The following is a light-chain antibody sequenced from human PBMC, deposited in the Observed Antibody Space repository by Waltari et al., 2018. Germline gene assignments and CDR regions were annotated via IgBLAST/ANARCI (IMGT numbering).Light chain of an antibody. Sequence: QLVLTQSLSPSASLAASLKLTCTLSRRHSMQVIAWDQQQPEKGPRYLMKVNSDGSHSKGDEIPDRFSGSSSGAEHYLTISSLQSEDEADYYCQTGGHGTWVFGGGTKLTVL. CDR1: RRHSMQV. V-gene: IGLV4-69*01. J-gene: IGLJ3*02. CDR2: VNSDGSH. CDR3: QTGGHGTWV.